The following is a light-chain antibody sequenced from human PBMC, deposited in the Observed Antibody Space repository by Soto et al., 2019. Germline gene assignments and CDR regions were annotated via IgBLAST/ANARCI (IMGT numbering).Light chain of an antibody. CDR2: KVS. Sequence: DVVLTQTALSSPVTLGQSASISCRSSHGLVHSSGNTYLSWLHQRPGQPPRLLFFKVSERFAGDTDRFSAGGAGTHFTLTISRVEAEDVGVYYCLQSTHFPCTFGQGTKVEV. CDR3: LQSTHFPCT. J-gene: IGKJ1*01. CDR1: HGLVHSSGNTY. V-gene: IGKV2-24*01.